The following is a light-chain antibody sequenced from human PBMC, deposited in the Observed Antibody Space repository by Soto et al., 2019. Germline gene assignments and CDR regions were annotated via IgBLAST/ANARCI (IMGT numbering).Light chain of an antibody. V-gene: IGKV3-15*01. CDR2: GAS. CDR3: QQYNNWPWT. CDR1: QSISSK. Sequence: EIVMTQSPATLSVSPGERATLSCRASQSISSKLAWYQQKPGQAPRLLIYGASTRATGIPARFSGSGSGTEFTLTISSLQSEDFAVYYCQQYNNWPWTVGQGTKVEVK. J-gene: IGKJ1*01.